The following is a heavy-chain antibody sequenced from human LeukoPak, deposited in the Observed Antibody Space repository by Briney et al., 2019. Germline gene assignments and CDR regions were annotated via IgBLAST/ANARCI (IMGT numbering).Heavy chain of an antibody. D-gene: IGHD3-10*01. CDR2: INANNDQT. CDR1: GGTFSSYA. Sequence: ASVKVSCKASGGTFSSYAITWVRQAPGQGLEWMGWINANNDQTHYGQNLQDRVTMTTDPSTRTVYMNLRTLRADDTAMYYCARLNLIRGVRVIDYWGQGTLVTVSS. CDR3: ARLNLIRGVRVIDY. J-gene: IGHJ4*02. V-gene: IGHV1-18*01.